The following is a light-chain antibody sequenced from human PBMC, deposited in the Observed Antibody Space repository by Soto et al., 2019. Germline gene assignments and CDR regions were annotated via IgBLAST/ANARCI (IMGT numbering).Light chain of an antibody. CDR3: QSYDSSLSGWV. Sequence: QAVVTQPPSVSGAPGXXXXXSCTGSSSNIGAGYDVHWYQQLPGTAPKLLIYGNSNRPSGVPDRFSGSKSGTSASLAITGLQAEDEADYYCQSYDSSLSGWVFGGGTKLTVL. CDR2: GNS. J-gene: IGLJ3*02. V-gene: IGLV1-40*01. CDR1: SSNIGAGYD.